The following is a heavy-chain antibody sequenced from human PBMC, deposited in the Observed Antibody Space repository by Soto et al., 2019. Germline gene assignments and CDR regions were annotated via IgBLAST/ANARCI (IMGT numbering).Heavy chain of an antibody. CDR1: GYTFTSYG. V-gene: IGHV1-18*01. D-gene: IGHD5-18*01. J-gene: IGHJ4*02. CDR3: ARRKRGYSYGTLDY. CDR2: ISAYNGNT. Sequence: ASVKVSCKASGYTFTSYGISWVRQAPGQGLEWMGWISAYNGNTNYAQKLQGRVTMTTDTSTSTAYMELRSLRSDDTAVYYCARRKRGYSYGTLDYWGQGTLVTVSS.